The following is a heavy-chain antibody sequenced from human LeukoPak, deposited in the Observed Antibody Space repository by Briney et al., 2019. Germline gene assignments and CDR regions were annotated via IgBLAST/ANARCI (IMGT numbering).Heavy chain of an antibody. V-gene: IGHV4-34*01. D-gene: IGHD4-17*01. CDR1: GVSFSGYY. Sequence: SETLSLTCAVYGVSFSGYYWSWIRQPPGKGLEWIGEINHSGSTNYNPSLKSRVAISVDTSKNQFSLKLSSVTAADTAVYYCAVGVWAVTIFDYWGQGTLVTVSS. CDR3: AVGVWAVTIFDY. CDR2: INHSGST. J-gene: IGHJ4*02.